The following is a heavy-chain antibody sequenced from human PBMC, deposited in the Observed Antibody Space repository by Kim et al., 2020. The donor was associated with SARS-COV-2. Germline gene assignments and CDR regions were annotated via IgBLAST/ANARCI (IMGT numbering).Heavy chain of an antibody. V-gene: IGHV3-74*01. CDR3: ARGSGSYGFDF. D-gene: IGHD1-26*01. Sequence: GGSLRLSCAASGFTFSNHWMHWVRQAPGKGPVWVSRINADRSVIEYAASVKGRFTISRDNAKSTLDLQMNSLRPEDTAVYYCARGSGSYGFDFWGQGILV. CDR2: INADRSVI. J-gene: IGHJ4*02. CDR1: GFTFSNHW.